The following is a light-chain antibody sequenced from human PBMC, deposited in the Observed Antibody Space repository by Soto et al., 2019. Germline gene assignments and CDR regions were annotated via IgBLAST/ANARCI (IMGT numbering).Light chain of an antibody. CDR3: QQYNKWPPLT. V-gene: IGKV3-15*01. CDR2: DVS. J-gene: IGKJ5*01. Sequence: TQSPATLSVSPGERAPLSCRASQSVGSDLAWYQQKPGQPPRLLIYDVSTRATGIPARFGGSGSGTEFTLTISSLQSEDFAVYYCQQYNKWPPLTFGQGTRLEIK. CDR1: QSVGSD.